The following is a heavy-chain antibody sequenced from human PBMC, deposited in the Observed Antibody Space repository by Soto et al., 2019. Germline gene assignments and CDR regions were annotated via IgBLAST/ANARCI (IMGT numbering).Heavy chain of an antibody. CDR3: ARGPYGSSNWFDS. Sequence: QVQLQESGPGLVKPSETLSLTCTVSGASISSHYWSWIRQPPGKGLEWIGYIYFTGSTTNNPSLRSRVTMSLDTSRNHFSLNLSSVTAADTAVYYCARGPYGSSNWFDSWGQGTLVTVSS. D-gene: IGHD6-13*01. CDR1: GASISSHY. CDR2: IYFTGST. J-gene: IGHJ5*01. V-gene: IGHV4-59*11.